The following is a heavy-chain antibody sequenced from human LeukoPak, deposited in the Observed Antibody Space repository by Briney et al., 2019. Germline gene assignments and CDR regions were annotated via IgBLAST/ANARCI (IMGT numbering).Heavy chain of an antibody. J-gene: IGHJ6*02. CDR2: IKQDASDK. Sequence: GGSLRLSCAASGFTFSSHWMSWVRQAPGKGLEWVAYIKQDASDKYYVDSMKGRFTISRDNAKNSLYLQMNSLRAEDTAVYYCARDKIAAAGTDYYCGMDVWGQGTTVTVSS. CDR1: GFTFSSHW. D-gene: IGHD6-13*01. CDR3: ARDKIAAAGTDYYCGMDV. V-gene: IGHV3-7*01.